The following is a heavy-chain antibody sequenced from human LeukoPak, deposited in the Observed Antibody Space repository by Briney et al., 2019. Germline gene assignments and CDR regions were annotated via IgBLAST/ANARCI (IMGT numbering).Heavy chain of an antibody. Sequence: PGGSLRLSCAASGFTFSSYAMSWFRQAPGKGLEWVGFIRSKAYGGTTEYAASVKGRFTISRDDSKSIAYLQMNSLKTEDTAVYYCTRRYYDSSGYYVDYWGQGTLVTVSS. CDR3: TRRYYDSSGYYVDY. V-gene: IGHV3-49*03. CDR2: IRSKAYGGTT. D-gene: IGHD3-22*01. J-gene: IGHJ4*02. CDR1: GFTFSSYA.